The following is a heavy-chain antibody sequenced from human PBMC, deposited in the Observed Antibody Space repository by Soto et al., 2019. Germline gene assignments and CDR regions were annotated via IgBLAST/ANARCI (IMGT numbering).Heavy chain of an antibody. J-gene: IGHJ1*01. CDR1: GGTFSSYA. Sequence: GASVKVSCKASGGTFSSYAISWVRQAPGQGLEWMGWISAYNGNTNYAQKLQGRVAMTTDTSTSTAYMELRSLRSDDTAVYYCARGSVVAARAEYFQHWGQGTLVTVSS. CDR3: ARGSVVAARAEYFQH. CDR2: ISAYNGNT. D-gene: IGHD2-15*01. V-gene: IGHV1-18*01.